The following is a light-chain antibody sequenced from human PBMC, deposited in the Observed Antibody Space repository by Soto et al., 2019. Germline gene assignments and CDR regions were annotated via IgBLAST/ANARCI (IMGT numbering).Light chain of an antibody. CDR3: QQYNDWPLT. CDR1: QSLTSN. J-gene: IGKJ1*01. V-gene: IGKV3-15*01. CDR2: GAF. Sequence: EIVMTQSPATLSVSPGERATLSCRASQSLTSNLAWYQQKRGQAPRLLIYGAFTRATGIPARFGGTGSGTEFTLTISSLQSEDFALYYCQQYNDWPLTFGQGTKVDIK.